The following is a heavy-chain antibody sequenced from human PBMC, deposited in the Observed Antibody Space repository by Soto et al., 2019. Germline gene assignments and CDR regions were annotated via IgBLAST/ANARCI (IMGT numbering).Heavy chain of an antibody. CDR2: IFYDGSRK. CDR1: GFTFSRYG. Sequence: HPGGSLRLSCAASGFTFSRYGMHWVRQAPGKGLEWVAVIFYDGSRKEYAASLKGRFTISRDNSKNTLYLQMNSLRAEDTAVYYCARDGPSSTSCYGCPEYYYYGMDVWGQGTTVTVSS. V-gene: IGHV3-33*01. D-gene: IGHD2-2*01. CDR3: ARDGPSSTSCYGCPEYYYYGMDV. J-gene: IGHJ6*02.